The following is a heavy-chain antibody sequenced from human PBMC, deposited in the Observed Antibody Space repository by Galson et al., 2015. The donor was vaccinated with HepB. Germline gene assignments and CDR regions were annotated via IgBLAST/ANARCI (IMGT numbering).Heavy chain of an antibody. V-gene: IGHV3-30*18. D-gene: IGHD1-26*01. J-gene: IGHJ4*02. CDR2: ISYDGSNK. Sequence: SLRLSCAASGFTFSSYGMHWVRQAPGKGLEWVAVISYDGSNKYYADSVKGRFTISRDNSKNTLYLQMNSLRAEDTAVYYCAKDWVKWELTASYFDYWGQGTLVTVSS. CDR3: AKDWVKWELTASYFDY. CDR1: GFTFSSYG.